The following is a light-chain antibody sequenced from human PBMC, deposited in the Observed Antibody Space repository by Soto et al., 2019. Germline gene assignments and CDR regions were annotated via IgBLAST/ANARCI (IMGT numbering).Light chain of an antibody. CDR2: DAS. CDR3: QQLNSYPRT. CDR1: QGIISY. V-gene: IGKV1-9*01. J-gene: IGKJ1*01. Sequence: DIQLTQSPSFLSASVGDRVTITCRASQGIISYLAWYQQKPGKAPKLLMYDASTLQSGVPSRFSGSGSGTEFTLTISSLQPEDFATYSCQQLNSYPRTFGQGTKVDIK.